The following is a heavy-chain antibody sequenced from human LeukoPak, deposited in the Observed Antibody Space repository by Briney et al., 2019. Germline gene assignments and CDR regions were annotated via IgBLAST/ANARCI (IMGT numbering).Heavy chain of an antibody. Sequence: SETLSLTCTVSGGSISSYYWSWVRQPPGKGLEWIGYIDYSGNTDYNPSLKSRVTISVDTSKNQFSLTLTSVTAADTAVYYCARVPPLGYCSGGSCYSDAFDIWAKGQWSPSLQ. J-gene: IGHJ3*02. D-gene: IGHD2-15*01. V-gene: IGHV4-59*01. CDR1: GGSISSYY. CDR3: ARVPPLGYCSGGSCYSDAFDI. CDR2: IDYSGNT.